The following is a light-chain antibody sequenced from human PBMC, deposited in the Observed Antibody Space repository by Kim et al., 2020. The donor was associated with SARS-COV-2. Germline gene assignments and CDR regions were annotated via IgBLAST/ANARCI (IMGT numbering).Light chain of an antibody. CDR1: QSVSRW. V-gene: IGKV1-5*03. J-gene: IGKJ3*01. CDR2: KAS. Sequence: DIQMTQSPSTLSASVGDRVTTTCRASQSVSRWLTWYQQKPGKAPKLLIYKASTLEGGIPSRFTGRGSGTEFTLTINTLQPNDCATFYCQQNDSHSHTF. CDR3: QQNDSHSHT.